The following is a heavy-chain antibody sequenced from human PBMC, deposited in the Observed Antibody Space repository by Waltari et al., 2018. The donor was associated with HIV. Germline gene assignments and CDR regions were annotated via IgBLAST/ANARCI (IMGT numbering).Heavy chain of an antibody. CDR1: GFTFSNYA. V-gene: IGHV3-23*01. Sequence: EVQLLESGGGLVQPGGSLRLSCAASGFTFSNYAMSWVRQAPGKGVGWVSAISGSAYSTYYAESVKGRFTISRDNSKNKLYLQMNSLRAEDTAVYFCVKEHQYSHTWYSYYGMDVWGQGTTVTVSS. CDR3: VKEHQYSHTWYSYYGMDV. CDR2: ISGSAYST. D-gene: IGHD6-13*01. J-gene: IGHJ6*02.